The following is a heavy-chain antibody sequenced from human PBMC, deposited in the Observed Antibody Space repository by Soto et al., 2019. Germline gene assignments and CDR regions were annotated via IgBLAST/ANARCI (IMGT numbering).Heavy chain of an antibody. V-gene: IGHV4-39*02. CDR2: IHTDGTT. CDR3: VRAPFPAGTHTNNAFDI. D-gene: IGHD3-10*01. CDR1: GGSISSSSYY. Sequence: PSETLSLTCTVSGGSISSSSYYWGWIRQPPGKGLEWVSVIHTDGTTFYADSTKGRFTISRDTSKNTVSLHMTNLRVDDTAVYYCVRAPFPAGTHTNNAFDIWGRGTMVTVSS. J-gene: IGHJ3*02.